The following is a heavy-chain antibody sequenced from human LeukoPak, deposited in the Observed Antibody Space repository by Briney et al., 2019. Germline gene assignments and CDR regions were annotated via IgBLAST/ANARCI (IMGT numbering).Heavy chain of an antibody. CDR2: INPYHCNT. V-gene: IGHV1-18*01. CDR1: RYTFPSYG. J-gene: IGHJ6*02. D-gene: IGHD2-15*01. CDR3: ARDILGYCSGGSCYSSPYYYYGMDV. Sequence: ASVKVSCKASRYTFPSYGIRWVGQAPGQGLEWLGCINPYHCNTYYAQKLQGRVTMTTDTSTSTAYMELRSLRSDDTAVYYCARDILGYCSGGSCYSSPYYYYGMDVWGQGTTVTVSS.